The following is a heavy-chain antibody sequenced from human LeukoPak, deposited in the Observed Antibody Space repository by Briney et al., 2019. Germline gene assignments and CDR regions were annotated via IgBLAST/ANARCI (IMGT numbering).Heavy chain of an antibody. Sequence: GGTLRLSCAASGFSFSSYGMSWVRQAPGKGLEWVSGISDSGDSTYYADSVKGRFTISRDISKNTLFLQMNSLGADDTALYYCARISDYSDPSYFDLWGQGTLVTVSS. J-gene: IGHJ4*02. D-gene: IGHD4-17*01. CDR1: GFSFSSYG. CDR2: ISDSGDST. CDR3: ARISDYSDPSYFDL. V-gene: IGHV3-23*01.